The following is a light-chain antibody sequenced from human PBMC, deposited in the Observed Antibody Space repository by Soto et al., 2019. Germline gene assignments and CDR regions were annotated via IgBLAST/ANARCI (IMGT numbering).Light chain of an antibody. CDR2: KAS. V-gene: IGKV1-5*03. J-gene: IGKJ5*01. CDR3: QQYNSYPIT. CDR1: QSISSW. Sequence: DIQMTQSPSTLSESVVDRVTITCLASQSISSWLAWYQQKPGKAPKLLIYKASSLESGVPSRFSGSGSGTEFTLTISSLQPDDFATYYCQQYNSYPITCGQGTRREIK.